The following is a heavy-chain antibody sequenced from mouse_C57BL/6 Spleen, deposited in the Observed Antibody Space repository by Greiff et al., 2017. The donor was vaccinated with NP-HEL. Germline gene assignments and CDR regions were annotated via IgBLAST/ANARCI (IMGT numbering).Heavy chain of an antibody. CDR1: DSEVFPIAY. J-gene: IGHJ1*03. CDR3: ARQGGNYDWYFDV. Sequence: QVQLQQSGSELRSPGSSVKLSCKDFDSEVFPIAYMSWVRQKPGHGFEWIGGILPSIGRTIYGEKFEDKATLDADSLSNTAYLELNSLTSEDSAIYYCARQGGNYDWYFDVWGTGTTVTVSS. V-gene: IGHV15-2*01. CDR2: ILPSIGRT. D-gene: IGHD2-1*01.